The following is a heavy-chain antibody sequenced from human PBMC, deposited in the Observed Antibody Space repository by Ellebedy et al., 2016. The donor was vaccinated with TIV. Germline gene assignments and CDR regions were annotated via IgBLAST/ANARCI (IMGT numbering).Heavy chain of an antibody. CDR2: INHSGST. D-gene: IGHD5-12*01. CDR1: GGSISSFY. V-gene: IGHV4-34*01. CDR3: ARGEGAGYGSDMDV. Sequence: SETLSLTXTVSGGSISSFYWSWIRQPPGKGLEWIGEINHSGSTNYNPSLKSRVTISVDTSKNQFSLKLSSVTAADTAVYYCARGEGAGYGSDMDVWGKGTTVTVSS. J-gene: IGHJ6*03.